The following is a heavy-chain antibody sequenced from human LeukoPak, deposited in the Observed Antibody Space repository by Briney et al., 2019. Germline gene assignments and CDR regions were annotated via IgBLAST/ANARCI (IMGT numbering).Heavy chain of an antibody. CDR2: IIPIFGTA. CDR1: GGTFSSYA. V-gene: IGHV1-69*05. J-gene: IGHJ4*02. Sequence: GASVKVSCKASGGTFSSYANSWVRQAPGQGLEWMGGIIPIFGTANYAQKFQGRVTITTDESTSTAYMELSSLRSEDTAVYYCASPADGYCSSTSCYSPYDYWGQGTLVTVSS. CDR3: ASPADGYCSSTSCYSPYDY. D-gene: IGHD2-2*02.